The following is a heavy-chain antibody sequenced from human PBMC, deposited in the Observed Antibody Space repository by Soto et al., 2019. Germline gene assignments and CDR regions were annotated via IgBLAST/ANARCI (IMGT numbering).Heavy chain of an antibody. J-gene: IGHJ6*02. CDR3: ARDSSSWYIYYYYYCGMDV. V-gene: IGHV3-7*01. Sequence: PGGSLRLSCAASGFTLSSYWMSWVRQAPGKGLEWVANIKQDGSEKYYVDSVKGRFTISRDNAKNSLYLQMNSLRAEDTAVYYCARDSSSWYIYYYYYCGMDVWGQGTTVTVSS. CDR1: GFTLSSYW. D-gene: IGHD6-13*01. CDR2: IKQDGSEK.